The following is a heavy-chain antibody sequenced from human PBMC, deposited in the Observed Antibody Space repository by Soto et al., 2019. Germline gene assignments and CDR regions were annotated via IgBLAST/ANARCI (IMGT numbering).Heavy chain of an antibody. CDR3: AKLSCTSSTCYFPGWFDP. Sequence: PSETLSLTCTVSGDSISGGASFWSWIRQPPGKGLEWIANVYYSGSSYYNPSLTSRLTISVDTTKNQFSLQLKSMTAADTAVYYCAKLSCTSSTCYFPGWFDPWGQGTLVTVSS. CDR2: VYYSGSS. V-gene: IGHV4-31*03. CDR1: GDSISGGASF. D-gene: IGHD2-2*01. J-gene: IGHJ5*02.